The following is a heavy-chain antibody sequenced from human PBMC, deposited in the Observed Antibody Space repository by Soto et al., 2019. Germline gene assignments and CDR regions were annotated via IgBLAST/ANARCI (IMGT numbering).Heavy chain of an antibody. Sequence: GASVKVSCKASGYTFTNYGISWVRQAPGQGLERMGWINVYNGNTKYAQKVQGRVTMTTDTSTSTAYMELRSLRSDDTFVYFCARGVGSGSYYNQYNWFDPWGQGTLVTVS. V-gene: IGHV1-18*01. CDR3: ARGVGSGSYYNQYNWFDP. D-gene: IGHD3-10*01. CDR2: INVYNGNT. CDR1: GYTFTNYG. J-gene: IGHJ5*02.